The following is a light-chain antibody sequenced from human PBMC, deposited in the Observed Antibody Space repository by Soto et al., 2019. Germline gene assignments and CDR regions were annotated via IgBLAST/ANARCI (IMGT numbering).Light chain of an antibody. CDR2: EVS. CDR1: SSDVGGYNY. V-gene: IGLV2-14*01. CDR3: SSYTSSSTLGV. Sequence: QSVLTQPASVSGSPGQSITISCTGTSSDVGGYNYVSWYQQHPGKAPKLMIYEVSNRPSGVSNRFSGSKSGNTASLTISGLQAEDEADYYSSSYTSSSTLGVFGTGTKVTVL. J-gene: IGLJ1*01.